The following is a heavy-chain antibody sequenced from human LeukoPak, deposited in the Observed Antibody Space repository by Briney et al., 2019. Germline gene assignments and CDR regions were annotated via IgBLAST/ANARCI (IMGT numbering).Heavy chain of an antibody. J-gene: IGHJ4*02. V-gene: IGHV4-61*01. Sequence: PSETLSLACDVSGVSINTCCYYWTWIRQPPGKGLEWIGYKYYSGSTRYNSSLRSRLTISLDSSKNQFSLRLTSVTAADTAVYYCARGRSYGFDFDSWGPGTLVIVSS. CDR1: GVSINTCCYY. CDR3: ARGRSYGFDFDS. CDR2: KYYSGST. D-gene: IGHD5-18*01.